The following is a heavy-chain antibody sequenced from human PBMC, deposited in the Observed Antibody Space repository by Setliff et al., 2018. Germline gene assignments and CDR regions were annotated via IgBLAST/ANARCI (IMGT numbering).Heavy chain of an antibody. J-gene: IGHJ3*02. Sequence: GGSLRLSCAASGFTFRSYWMSWVRQAPGKGLEWVANIKKDGSIKYYLDSVRGRFTISRDNAENSLTLQMNSLRVEDTAVYYCASAGHSGSWFPFDAFHIWGQGTMVTVSS. CDR1: GFTFRSYW. CDR2: IKKDGSIK. V-gene: IGHV3-7*01. CDR3: ASAGHSGSWFPFDAFHI. D-gene: IGHD6-13*01.